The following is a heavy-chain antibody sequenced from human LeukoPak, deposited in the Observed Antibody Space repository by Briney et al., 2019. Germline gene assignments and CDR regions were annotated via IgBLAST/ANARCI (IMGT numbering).Heavy chain of an antibody. Sequence: ASVKVSCKASGYTFTSYDINWVRQATGQGLEWMGWMNPNSGNTGYAQKFQGRVTITRNTSISTAYMELSSLRSEDTAVYYCARGTVQRDFWSGYYTGKVGYFYYYYMDVWGKGTTVTVSS. J-gene: IGHJ6*03. D-gene: IGHD3-3*01. V-gene: IGHV1-8*03. CDR1: GYTFTSYD. CDR2: MNPNSGNT. CDR3: ARGTVQRDFWSGYYTGKVGYFYYYYMDV.